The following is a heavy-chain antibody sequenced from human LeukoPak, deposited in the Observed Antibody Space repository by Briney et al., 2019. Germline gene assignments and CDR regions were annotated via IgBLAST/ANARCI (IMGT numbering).Heavy chain of an antibody. V-gene: IGHV3-21*01. Sequence: PGGSLRLSCAVSGFTLTTYSMRWVRQAPGKGLEWVSAISSSGSSIYYADSVKGRFTISRDSAKSSQYLQMNSLRAEDTAVCYCASEGYWGQGTLVTVSS. J-gene: IGHJ4*02. CDR1: GFTLTTYS. CDR2: ISSSGSSI. CDR3: ASEGY.